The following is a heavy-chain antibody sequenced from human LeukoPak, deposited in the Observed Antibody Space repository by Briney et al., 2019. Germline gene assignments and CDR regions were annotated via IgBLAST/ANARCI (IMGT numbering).Heavy chain of an antibody. D-gene: IGHD3-22*01. CDR3: AKDHVNYDSSGGLGY. CDR2: ISYDGSNK. CDR1: GFTFSSYG. J-gene: IGHJ4*02. V-gene: IGHV3-30*18. Sequence: GGSLRLSCAASGFTFSSYGMHWVRQAPGKGLEWVAVISYDGSNKYYADSVKGRFTISRDNSKNTLYLQMNSLRAEDTAVYYCAKDHVNYDSSGGLGYWGQGTLVTVSS.